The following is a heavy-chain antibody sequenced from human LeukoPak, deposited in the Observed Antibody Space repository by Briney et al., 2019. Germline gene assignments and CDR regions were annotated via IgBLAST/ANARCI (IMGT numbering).Heavy chain of an antibody. Sequence: PGRSLRLSCAASGFTFSSYAMHWVRQAPGKGLEWVSSISSSSSYIYYADSVKGRFTISRDNAKNSLYLQMNSLRAEDTAVYYCAREYYYDSSGYYFLDPWGQGTLVTVSS. CDR1: GFTFSSYA. J-gene: IGHJ5*02. D-gene: IGHD3-22*01. V-gene: IGHV3-21*01. CDR3: AREYYYDSSGYYFLDP. CDR2: ISSSSSYI.